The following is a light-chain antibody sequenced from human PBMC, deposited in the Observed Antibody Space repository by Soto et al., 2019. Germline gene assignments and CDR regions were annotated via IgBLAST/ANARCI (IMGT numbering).Light chain of an antibody. J-gene: IGKJ1*01. V-gene: IGKV1-39*01. CDR3: QQTHGTTPGT. CDR2: AAS. CDR1: QSISSY. Sequence: DIQMTQSPSSLSASVGDRVTITCRASQSISSYLNWYQLKPGKAPKLLIYAASSLQSGVPSRFSGSGSGTDFTLTISSLQPEDFATYDCQQTHGTTPGTLGQGNKVDIE.